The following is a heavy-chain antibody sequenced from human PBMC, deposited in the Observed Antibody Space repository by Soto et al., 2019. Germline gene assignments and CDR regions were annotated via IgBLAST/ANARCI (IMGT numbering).Heavy chain of an antibody. Sequence: QVQLQESGPGLVEPSETLSLTCTVSGGSISSYYWSWIRQSPGKGLEWIGYIHYSGSTKYNPSLKGRVTISADTSRNQFSLKRRSVTAADTAVYYCARVWGSTDYWGQGTLVIVSS. CDR2: IHYSGST. CDR1: GGSISSYY. D-gene: IGHD3-16*01. V-gene: IGHV4-59*08. J-gene: IGHJ4*02. CDR3: ARVWGSTDY.